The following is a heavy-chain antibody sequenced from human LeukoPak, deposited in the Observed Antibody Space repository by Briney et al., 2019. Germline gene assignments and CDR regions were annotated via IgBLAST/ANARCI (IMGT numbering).Heavy chain of an antibody. CDR1: GYTFTSYD. Sequence: ASVKVSCKASGYTFTSYDISWVRQAPGQGLEWMGWISSYTGNTKYAQKLQGRVTLTTDTSTSTAYMELRSLTSDDTAMYYCARGVVPAAIYYGMDVWGPGTTVTVSS. D-gene: IGHD2-2*01. V-gene: IGHV1-18*01. CDR2: ISSYTGNT. CDR3: ARGVVPAAIYYGMDV. J-gene: IGHJ6*02.